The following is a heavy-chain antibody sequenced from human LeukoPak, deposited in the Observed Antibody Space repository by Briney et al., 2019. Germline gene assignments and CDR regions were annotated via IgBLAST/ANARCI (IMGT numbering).Heavy chain of an antibody. CDR1: GFTFSSYA. J-gene: IGHJ4*02. CDR2: SSGSGGST. D-gene: IGHD3-9*01. V-gene: IGHV3-23*01. CDR3: AKDPHPYYDIMTGYYFDY. Sequence: GGSLRLSCAASGFTFSSYAMSWVRQAPGKGLEWVSSSSGSGGSTYYADSVKGRFTISRDNSKNTLYLQMNSLRVEDTAVYYCAKDPHPYYDIMTGYYFDYWGQGALVTVSS.